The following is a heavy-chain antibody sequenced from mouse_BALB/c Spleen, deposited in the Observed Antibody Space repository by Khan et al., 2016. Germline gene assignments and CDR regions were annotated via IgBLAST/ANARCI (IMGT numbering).Heavy chain of an antibody. CDR2: IWAGGST. D-gene: IGHD1-1*01. CDR3: ARDRYYGTSYFDY. V-gene: IGHV2-9*02. CDR1: GFSLTTYG. Sequence: QVQLKQSGPGLVAPSQSLSITCTVSGFSLTTYGVHWVRQPPGKGLEWLGVIWAGGSTNYNSALMSRLSISKDNSKSQVFLKMNSLQTDDTATYDCARDRYYGTSYFDYWGQGNTLTVSS. J-gene: IGHJ2*01.